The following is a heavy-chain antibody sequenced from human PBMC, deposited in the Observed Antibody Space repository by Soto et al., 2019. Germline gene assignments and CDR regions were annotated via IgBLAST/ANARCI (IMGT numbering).Heavy chain of an antibody. CDR3: AKSGWRGKYGDYLYFDY. J-gene: IGHJ4*02. CDR1: GFTFSSYA. V-gene: IGHV3-23*01. Sequence: GGSLRLSCAASGFTFSSYAMSWVRQAPGKGLEWVSAISGSGGSTYYADSVKGRFTISRDNSKNTLYLQMNSLRAEDTAVYYCAKSGWRGKYGDYLYFDYWGQGTLVTVSS. D-gene: IGHD4-17*01. CDR2: ISGSGGST.